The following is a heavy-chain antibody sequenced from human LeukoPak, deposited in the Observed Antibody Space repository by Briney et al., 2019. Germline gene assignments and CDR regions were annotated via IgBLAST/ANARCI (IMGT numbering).Heavy chain of an antibody. Sequence: PSQTLSLTCTVSGGSISSGGYYWSWIRQHPGKGLEWIGYIYYSGSTYYNPSLKSRVTISVDMSKNQFSLKLSSVTAADTAVYYCARVSDSSSWYVDYWGQGTLVTVSS. CDR1: GGSISSGGYY. CDR3: ARVSDSSSWYVDY. CDR2: IYYSGST. J-gene: IGHJ4*02. D-gene: IGHD6-13*01. V-gene: IGHV4-31*03.